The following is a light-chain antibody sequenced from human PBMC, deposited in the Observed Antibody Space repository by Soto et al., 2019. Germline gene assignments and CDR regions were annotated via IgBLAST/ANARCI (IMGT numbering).Light chain of an antibody. CDR2: GAS. CDR3: QQYSDLPYT. Sequence: EIVLTQSPGTLSWSPRERATLSCRASQRVSSRNLAWYQQKPGQPPRLLIYGASSRATGIPDRFSGSGSVTDFTLTINRLEPEDFAVYYCQQYSDLPYTFGQGTKLEV. J-gene: IGKJ2*01. CDR1: QRVSSRN. V-gene: IGKV3-20*01.